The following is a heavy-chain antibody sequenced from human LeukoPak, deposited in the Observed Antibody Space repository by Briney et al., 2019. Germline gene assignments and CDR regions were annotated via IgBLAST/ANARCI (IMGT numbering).Heavy chain of an antibody. J-gene: IGHJ6*02. CDR2: ISSSGSTI. D-gene: IGHD3-22*01. V-gene: IGHV3-11*01. Sequence: PGGSLRLSCAASGFTLSDYYMSWNRQAPGKGLEWVSYISSSGSTIYYADSVKGRFTISRDNAKNSLYLQMNSLRAEDTAVYYCARDHRLYYYDSSGYYGMDVWGQGTTVTVSS. CDR3: ARDHRLYYYDSSGYYGMDV. CDR1: GFTLSDYY.